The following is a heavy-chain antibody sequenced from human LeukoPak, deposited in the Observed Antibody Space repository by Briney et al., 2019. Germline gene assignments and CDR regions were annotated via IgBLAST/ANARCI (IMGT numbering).Heavy chain of an antibody. CDR3: ARGYGDYGGWFGP. V-gene: IGHV4-34*01. CDR1: GGSFSGYY. Sequence: SETLSLTCAVYGGSFSGYYWSWIRQPPGKGLEWIGEINHSGSTNYNPSLKSRVTISVDTSKNQFSLKLSSVTAADTAVYYCARGYGDYGGWFGPWGQGILVTVSS. D-gene: IGHD4-17*01. CDR2: INHSGST. J-gene: IGHJ5*02.